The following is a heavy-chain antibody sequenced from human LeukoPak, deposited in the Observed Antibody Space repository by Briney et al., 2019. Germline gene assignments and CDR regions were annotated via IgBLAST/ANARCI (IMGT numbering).Heavy chain of an antibody. V-gene: IGHV4-59*01. CDR1: GGSISSYY. CDR2: IYYSGST. D-gene: IGHD7-27*01. Sequence: SETLSLTCTVSGGSISSYYWSWIRQPPVKGLEWIGYIYYSGSTNYNPSLKSRVTISVDTSKNQFSLKLSSVTAADTAVYYCARSWGSNFYYFDYWGQGTLVTVSS. J-gene: IGHJ4*02. CDR3: ARSWGSNFYYFDY.